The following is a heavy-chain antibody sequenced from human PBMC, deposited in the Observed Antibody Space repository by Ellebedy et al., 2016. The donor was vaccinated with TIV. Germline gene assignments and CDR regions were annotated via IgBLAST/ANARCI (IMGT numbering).Heavy chain of an antibody. Sequence: ASVKVSXKASGYTFTSYYMHWVRQAPGQGLEWMGIINPSGGRTSYAQKFQGRVTMTRDTSTSTVYMELSSLRSEDTAVYYCARDLFGGVTADYWGQGTLVAVSS. CDR2: INPSGGRT. D-gene: IGHD3-16*01. J-gene: IGHJ4*02. V-gene: IGHV1-46*01. CDR3: ARDLFGGVTADY. CDR1: GYTFTSYY.